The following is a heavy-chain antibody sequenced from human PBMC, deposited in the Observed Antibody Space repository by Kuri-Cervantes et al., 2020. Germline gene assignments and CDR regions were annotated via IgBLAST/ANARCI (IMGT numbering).Heavy chain of an antibody. CDR1: GYSFTSYW. D-gene: IGHD1-26*01. Sequence: GSLRLSCKGSGYSFTSYWIGWVRQMPGKGLEWMGIIYPGDSDTRYSPSFQGQVTISADKSISTAYLQWSSLKASDTATYYCARRREGSGSRFDYWGQGTLVTVSS. CDR3: ARRREGSGSRFDY. CDR2: IYPGDSDT. J-gene: IGHJ4*02. V-gene: IGHV5-51*01.